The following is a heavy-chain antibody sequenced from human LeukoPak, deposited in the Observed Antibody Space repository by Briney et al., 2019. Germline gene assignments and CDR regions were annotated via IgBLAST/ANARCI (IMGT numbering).Heavy chain of an antibody. D-gene: IGHD4-23*01. J-gene: IGHJ4*02. CDR3: ARGARKGDDYGGFFDY. CDR1: GFTFSSYG. CDR2: IRYDGSNK. Sequence: GGSLRLSCAASGFTFSSYGMHWVRQAPGKGLEWVAFIRYDGSNKDFADSVKGRFTFSRDNSKNTLYLQMSSLRAEDTAVYYCARGARKGDDYGGFFDYWGQGTLVTVSS. V-gene: IGHV3-30*02.